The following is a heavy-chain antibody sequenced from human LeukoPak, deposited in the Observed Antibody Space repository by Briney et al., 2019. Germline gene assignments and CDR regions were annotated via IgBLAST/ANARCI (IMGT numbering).Heavy chain of an antibody. Sequence: PGGSLRLSCAASGFTFSSYGMHWVRQAPGKGLEWLAFIRYDGSNKYYADSVKGRFTISRDNSKNTLYLQMNSLRAEDTAVYYCAKRDVVGYCSGGNCYPFDYWGQGTLVTVSS. D-gene: IGHD2-15*01. CDR3: AKRDVVGYCSGGNCYPFDY. CDR2: IRYDGSNK. CDR1: GFTFSSYG. V-gene: IGHV3-30*02. J-gene: IGHJ4*02.